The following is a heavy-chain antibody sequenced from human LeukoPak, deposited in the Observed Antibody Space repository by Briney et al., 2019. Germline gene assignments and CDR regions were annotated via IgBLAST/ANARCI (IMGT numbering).Heavy chain of an antibody. Sequence: GGSLRLTCAASGFTFSNHAVNWVRQAPGKGLEWVSAISGSGNTFYIDSVKGRFTTSRDNSKDTLYLQMNSLRAEDTAVYYCARTPLLGRFYYYGMDVWGQGTAVTVSS. J-gene: IGHJ6*02. V-gene: IGHV3-23*01. D-gene: IGHD3-16*01. CDR2: ISGSGNT. CDR3: ARTPLLGRFYYYGMDV. CDR1: GFTFSNHA.